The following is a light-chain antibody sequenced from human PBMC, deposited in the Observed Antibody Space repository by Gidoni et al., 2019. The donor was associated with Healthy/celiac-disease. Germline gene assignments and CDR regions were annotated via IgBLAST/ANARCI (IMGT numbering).Light chain of an antibody. CDR3: SSYTSAGV. CDR2: DVS. V-gene: IGLV2-14*01. J-gene: IGLJ1*01. Sequence: QSAITQPASVSGSPGQSITISCTGTSSDVGGYNYVSWYQQHPGKAPKLMIYDVSNRPSGVSNRFSGSKSGNTASLTISGLQAEDEADYYCSSYTSAGVFGTGTKVTVL. CDR1: SSDVGGYNY.